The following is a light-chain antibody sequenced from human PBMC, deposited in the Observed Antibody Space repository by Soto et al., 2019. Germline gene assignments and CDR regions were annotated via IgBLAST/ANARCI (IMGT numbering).Light chain of an antibody. Sequence: EIVLTQSPGTLSLSPGERATLSCRASQSVSCSYLAWYQQKPGQAPRLLIYGASSRATGIPDRFSGSGSGTDFTLTISSLEPEDIAVYYCQQYGSSPFTFSRGTKVDIK. CDR1: QSVSCSY. V-gene: IGKV3-20*01. CDR3: QQYGSSPFT. J-gene: IGKJ3*01. CDR2: GAS.